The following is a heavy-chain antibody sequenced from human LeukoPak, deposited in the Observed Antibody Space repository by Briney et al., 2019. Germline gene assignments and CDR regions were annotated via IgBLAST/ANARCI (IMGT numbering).Heavy chain of an antibody. Sequence: ASVKVSCKAFGYTFTSNYMHWVRQAPGQGLEWMGWISAYNGNTNYAQKLQGRVTMTTDTSTSTAYMELRSLRSDDTAVYYCAKEGRVYGSGKNDWFDPWGQGTPVTVSS. CDR1: GYTFTSNY. D-gene: IGHD3-10*01. CDR3: AKEGRVYGSGKNDWFDP. J-gene: IGHJ5*02. V-gene: IGHV1-18*04. CDR2: ISAYNGNT.